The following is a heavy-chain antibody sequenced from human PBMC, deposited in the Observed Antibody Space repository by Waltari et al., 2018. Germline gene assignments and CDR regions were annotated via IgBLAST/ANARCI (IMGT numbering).Heavy chain of an antibody. J-gene: IGHJ6*02. CDR1: AFTFGTYS. V-gene: IGHV3-48*01. CDR2: ISSSSSTI. CDR3: ARDHLVVVAANVYYYGMDV. Sequence: EVQLVESGGGLVQPGGSLTLPCAASAFTFGTYSMNWVRHAPVKQLGWVSYISSSSSTIYYADSVKGRFTISRDNAKNSLYLQMNSLRAEDTAVYYCARDHLVVVAANVYYYGMDVWGQGTTVTVSS. D-gene: IGHD2-15*01.